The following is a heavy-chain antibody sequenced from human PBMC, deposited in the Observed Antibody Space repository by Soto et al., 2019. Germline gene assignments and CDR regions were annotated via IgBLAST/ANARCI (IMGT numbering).Heavy chain of an antibody. D-gene: IGHD1-26*01. CDR3: AAEDSGSYADY. J-gene: IGHJ4*02. V-gene: IGHV1-58*01. Sequence: WASVKVSCKASGFTFTSSAVQWVRQARGQRLEWIGWIVVGSGNTNYAQKFQERVTITRDMSTSTAYMELSSLRSEDTAVYYCAAEDSGSYADYWGQGTLVTVSS. CDR1: GFTFTSSA. CDR2: IVVGSGNT.